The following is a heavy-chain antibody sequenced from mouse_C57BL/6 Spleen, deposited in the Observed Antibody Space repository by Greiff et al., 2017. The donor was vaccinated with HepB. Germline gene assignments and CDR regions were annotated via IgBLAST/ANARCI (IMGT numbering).Heavy chain of an antibody. CDR2: ISYDGSN. D-gene: IGHD1-1*01. CDR1: GYSITSGYY. J-gene: IGHJ1*03. CDR3: ARPITTVVADWYFDV. Sequence: ESGPGLVKPSQSLSLTCSVTGYSITSGYYWNWIRQFPGNKLEWMGYISYDGSNNYNPSLKNRISITRDTSKNQFFLKLNSVTTEDTATYYCARPITTVVADWYFDVWGTGTTVTVSS. V-gene: IGHV3-6*01.